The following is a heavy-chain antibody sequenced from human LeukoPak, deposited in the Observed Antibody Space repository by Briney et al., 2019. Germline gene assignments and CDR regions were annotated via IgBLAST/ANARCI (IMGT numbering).Heavy chain of an antibody. CDR1: GGSISSGGYS. V-gene: IGHV4-30-2*01. D-gene: IGHD5-18*01. CDR3: ARGVYSYGYDY. CDR2: IYHSGST. J-gene: IGHJ4*02. Sequence: PSETLSLTCAVSGGSISSGGYSWSWIRQPPGKGLEWIGYIYHSGSTNYNPSLKSRVTMSVDTSKNQFSLKLSSVTAADTAVYYCARGVYSYGYDYWGQGTLVTVSS.